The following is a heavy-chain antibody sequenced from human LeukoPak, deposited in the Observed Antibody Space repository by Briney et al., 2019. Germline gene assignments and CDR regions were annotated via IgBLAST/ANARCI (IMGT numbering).Heavy chain of an antibody. CDR1: GFNFTRYA. V-gene: IGHV3-23*01. Sequence: GGSLRLSCATSGFNFTRYAMSWVRQAPGKGLEWVAAISRRADSTYYADSVKGRLTISRDNAKSSLFLQMNSLRAEDTAVYYRAKASFYYDFWSGPFASWGQGSLVVVSS. CDR2: ISRRADST. D-gene: IGHD3-3*01. J-gene: IGHJ4*02. CDR3: AKASFYYDFWSGPFAS.